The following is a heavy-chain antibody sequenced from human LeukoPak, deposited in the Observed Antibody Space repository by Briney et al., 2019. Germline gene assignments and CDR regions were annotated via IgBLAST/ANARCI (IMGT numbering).Heavy chain of an antibody. CDR1: GFTFSSYR. Sequence: PGGSLRLSCAASGFTFSSYRMSWVRQAPGKGLEWVANIKQDGSEKYYVDSVKGRFTISRDNAKNSLYLQRNSLRAEDTAVYYCARGSGSANAFDIWGQGTMVTVSS. D-gene: IGHD1-26*01. CDR2: IKQDGSEK. CDR3: ARGSGSANAFDI. J-gene: IGHJ3*02. V-gene: IGHV3-7*01.